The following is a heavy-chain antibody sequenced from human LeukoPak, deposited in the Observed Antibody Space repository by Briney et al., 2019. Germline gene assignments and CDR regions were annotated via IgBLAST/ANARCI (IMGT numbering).Heavy chain of an antibody. J-gene: IGHJ5*02. V-gene: IGHV4-4*02. Sequence: SETLSLTCAVSGGSISSDTWWNWVRQPPGKGLEWIGEIYHSGSTNYNPSLKSRVTISVDKSKNQFSLKLSSVTAADTAVYYCARDKAAAGTGWFDPWGQGTLVTVSS. CDR1: GGSISSDTW. D-gene: IGHD6-13*01. CDR3: ARDKAAAGTGWFDP. CDR2: IYHSGST.